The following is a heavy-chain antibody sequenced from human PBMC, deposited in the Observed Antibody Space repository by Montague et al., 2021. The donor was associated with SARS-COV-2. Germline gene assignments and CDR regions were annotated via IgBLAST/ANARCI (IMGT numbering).Heavy chain of an antibody. D-gene: IGHD4-17*01. J-gene: IGHJ6*02. V-gene: IGHV4-61*08. CDR3: ASDRTADDYDDDETAVYYYSYGMDV. CDR2: IYYSGTT. Sequence: SETLSLTCTVSGGSVNSGGYYWSWIRQPPGKGLEWIGNIYYSGTTNYNPSLKSRVTIPVDTYKNQFSLKLSSVTAADTAVYYCASDRTADDYDDDETAVYYYSYGMDVWGQGTTVTVSS. CDR1: GGSVNSGGYY.